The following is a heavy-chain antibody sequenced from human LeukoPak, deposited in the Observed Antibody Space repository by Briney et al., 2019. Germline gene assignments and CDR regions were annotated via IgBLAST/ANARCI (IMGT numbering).Heavy chain of an antibody. CDR3: ARQNDFRLDY. D-gene: IGHD3-3*01. CDR2: IYPGDSDT. Sequence: GESLKISCKGSGYTFSSYWIGWVRQMPGKGLEWMGIIYPGDSDTRYSPSLQGQVTISVDTSIGTACLQWSSLKASDTAIYYCARQNDFRLDYWGQGTLVTVSS. J-gene: IGHJ4*02. V-gene: IGHV5-51*01. CDR1: GYTFSSYW.